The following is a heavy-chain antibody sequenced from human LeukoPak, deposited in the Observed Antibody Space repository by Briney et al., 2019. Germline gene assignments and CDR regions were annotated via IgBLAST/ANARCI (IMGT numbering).Heavy chain of an antibody. CDR3: AKGALSDV. CDR2: ISGSGVTT. J-gene: IGHJ6*02. V-gene: IGHV3-23*01. CDR1: GFSFSNYA. Sequence: GGSLRLSCAASGFSFSNYAMSWVRQAPGKGLEWVSGISGSGVTTYYADSVKGRFTISRDNSKNTLYLRMNSLRAEDTAVYYCAKGALSDVWGQGTTVTASS.